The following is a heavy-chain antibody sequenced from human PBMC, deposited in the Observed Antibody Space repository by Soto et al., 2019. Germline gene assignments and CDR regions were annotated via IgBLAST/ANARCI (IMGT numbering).Heavy chain of an antibody. CDR2: IYPGDSDT. D-gene: IGHD2-2*01. CDR3: ARHTSNFRYYYYAMDV. V-gene: IGHV5-51*01. J-gene: IGHJ6*02. CDR1: GYTFTDYW. Sequence: GESLKISCKGSGYTFTDYWIGWVRQLPGKGLEWMGIIYPGDSDTRYSPSFQGHVTITVDKSTNTAYLQWNTLRASDTAMYYCARHTSNFRYYYYAMDVWGQGTTVTV.